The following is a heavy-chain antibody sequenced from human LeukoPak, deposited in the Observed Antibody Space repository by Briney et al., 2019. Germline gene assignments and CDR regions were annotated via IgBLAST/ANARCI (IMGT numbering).Heavy chain of an antibody. CDR3: AKDRPNIVVVIATHLGGAFDI. V-gene: IGHV3-23*01. Sequence: GGSLRLSCAASGFTFSSYAMSWVRQAPGKGLEWVSAISGSGGSTYYADSVKGRFTISRDNSKNTLYLQMNSLRAEDAAVYYCAKDRPNIVVVIATHLGGAFDIWGQGTMVTVSS. J-gene: IGHJ3*02. CDR2: ISGSGGST. CDR1: GFTFSSYA. D-gene: IGHD2-21*01.